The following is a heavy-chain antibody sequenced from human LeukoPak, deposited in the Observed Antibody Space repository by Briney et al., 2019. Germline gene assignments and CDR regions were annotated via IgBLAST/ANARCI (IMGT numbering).Heavy chain of an antibody. V-gene: IGHV1-24*01. J-gene: IGHJ6*02. CDR1: GHTLTELS. CDR3: ATGFPITSYYYCYGMDV. Sequence: ASVTVSFQVTGHTLTELSMHWVRPAPAKGGEGMGGFDPADGETNFAQKFQGRVTMTEHTYTGTASMELSSLRSEDTAVYYCATGFPITSYYYCYGMDVWGQGTTVTVSS. CDR2: FDPADGET. D-gene: IGHD5-24*01.